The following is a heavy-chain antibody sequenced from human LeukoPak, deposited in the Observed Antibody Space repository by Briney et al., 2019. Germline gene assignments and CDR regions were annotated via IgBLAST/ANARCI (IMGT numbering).Heavy chain of an antibody. CDR2: ISSSGSTI. J-gene: IGHJ4*02. D-gene: IGHD2-2*01. Sequence: GGSLRLSCAASGFTFSDYYMNWMRQAPGKGLEWVSYISSSGSTIYYADSVKGRFTISRDNAKNSLYLQMNSLRAEDTAVYYCARGLVVVPAAIWDWGQGTLVTVSS. CDR1: GFTFSDYY. CDR3: ARGLVVVPAAIWD. V-gene: IGHV3-11*01.